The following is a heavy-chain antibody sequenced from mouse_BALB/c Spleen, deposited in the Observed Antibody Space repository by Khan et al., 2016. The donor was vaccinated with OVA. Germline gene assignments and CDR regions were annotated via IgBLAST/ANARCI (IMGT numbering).Heavy chain of an antibody. J-gene: IGHJ4*01. CDR2: IWAGGST. Sequence: QVQLKESGPGLVAPSQSLSITCTVSGFALTSYGVHWVRQPPGKGLEWLGVIWAGGSTNYNSALMSRLTISKDNSKSQVFFKMNSLQTDDTAMYYCARFHDGYYYNVDYWGQGTSVTVSS. D-gene: IGHD2-3*01. V-gene: IGHV2-9*02. CDR3: ARFHDGYYYNVDY. CDR1: GFALTSYG.